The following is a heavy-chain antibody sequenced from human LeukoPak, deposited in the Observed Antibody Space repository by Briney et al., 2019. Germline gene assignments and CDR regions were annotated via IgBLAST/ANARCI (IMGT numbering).Heavy chain of an antibody. CDR2: IIPIFGTA. D-gene: IGHD5-18*01. V-gene: IGHV1-69*06. J-gene: IGHJ4*02. CDR1: GGTFSSYA. Sequence: SVKVSCKASGGTFSSYAISWVRQAPGQGLEWMGGIIPIFGTANYAQKFQGRVTITAGKSTSTAYMELSSLRSEDTAVYYCASWRTAMAYGRYDYWGQGTLVTVSS. CDR3: ASWRTAMAYGRYDY.